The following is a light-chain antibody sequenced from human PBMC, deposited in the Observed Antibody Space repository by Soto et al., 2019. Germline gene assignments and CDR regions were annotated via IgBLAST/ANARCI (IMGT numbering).Light chain of an antibody. V-gene: IGLV1-44*01. CDR3: AAWDDSLTGSYV. J-gene: IGLJ1*01. CDR1: SSNIGSHT. CDR2: SNN. Sequence: QSVLTQPPSASGTPGQTVIISCSGSSSNIGSHTVNWYHQLPGTAPKLLIYSNNLRPSGVPDRFSGSKSGTSASLAVSWLQSDDEGDYYCAAWDDSLTGSYVFGTGTKVTVL.